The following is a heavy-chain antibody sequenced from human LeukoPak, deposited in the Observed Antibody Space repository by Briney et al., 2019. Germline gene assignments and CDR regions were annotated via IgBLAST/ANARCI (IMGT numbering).Heavy chain of an antibody. CDR1: GGSFSGYY. Sequence: SETLSLTCAVYGGSFSGYYWSWIRQPPGKGLEWIGEINHSGSTNYNPSLKSRVTISVDTSKNQFSLKLSSVTAADTAVYYCARHTVGATDYWGQGALVTVSS. V-gene: IGHV4-34*01. CDR2: INHSGST. J-gene: IGHJ4*02. D-gene: IGHD1-26*01. CDR3: ARHTVGATDY.